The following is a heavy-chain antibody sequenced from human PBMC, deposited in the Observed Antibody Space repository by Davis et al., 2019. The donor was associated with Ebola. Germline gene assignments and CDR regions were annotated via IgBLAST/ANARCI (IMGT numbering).Heavy chain of an antibody. D-gene: IGHD3-3*01. CDR2: IRYDGSNK. J-gene: IGHJ4*02. CDR3: VASLITTPGY. Sequence: GGSLRLSCVASGHGFTFSAYGMHWVRQAPGKGLEWVAFIRYDGSNKYYADSVKGRFTISRDKSKNTLYLQMNSLRVEDTAVYYCVASLITTPGYWGQGTLVTVSS. V-gene: IGHV3-30*02. CDR1: GHGFTFSAYG.